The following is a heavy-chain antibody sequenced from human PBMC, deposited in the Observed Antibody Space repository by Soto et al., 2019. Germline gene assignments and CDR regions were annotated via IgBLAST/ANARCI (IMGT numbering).Heavy chain of an antibody. Sequence: SETLSLTCAVYGGSFSGYYWSWIRQPPGKGLEWIGEINHSGSTNYNPSLKGRVTISVDTSKNQFSLKLSSVTAADTAVYYCARQKWLKAFYYYYGMDVWGQGTTVTVSS. CDR3: ARQKWLKAFYYYYGMDV. CDR2: INHSGST. D-gene: IGHD3-22*01. CDR1: GGSFSGYY. V-gene: IGHV4-34*01. J-gene: IGHJ6*02.